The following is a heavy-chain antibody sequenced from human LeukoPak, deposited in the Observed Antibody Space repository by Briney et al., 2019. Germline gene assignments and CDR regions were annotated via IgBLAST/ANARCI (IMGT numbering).Heavy chain of an antibody. Sequence: SETLSLTCTVSGGSISSYYWSWIRQPPGKGLEWIGYIYTSGSTNYNPPLKSRVTISVDTSKNQFSLKLSSVTAADTAVYYCARQGMSAYYPFDPWGQGTLVTVSS. V-gene: IGHV4-4*09. CDR3: ARQGMSAYYPFDP. D-gene: IGHD3-22*01. J-gene: IGHJ5*02. CDR2: IYTSGST. CDR1: GGSISSYY.